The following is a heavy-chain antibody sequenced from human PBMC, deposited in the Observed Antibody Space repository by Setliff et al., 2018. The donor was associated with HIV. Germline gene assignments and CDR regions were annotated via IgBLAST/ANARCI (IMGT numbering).Heavy chain of an antibody. D-gene: IGHD3-22*01. J-gene: IGHJ5*02. CDR1: GGSISSGSYY. CDR3: ARDRGYYDSSGSDPGFDP. Sequence: SETLSLTCTVSGGSISSGSYYWSWIRQPAGKGLEWIGRIYTSGSTNYNPSLKSRVTISVDTSKNQFSLKLGSVTAADTAVYYCARDRGYYDSSGSDPGFDPWGQGTLVTVSS. V-gene: IGHV4-61*02. CDR2: IYTSGST.